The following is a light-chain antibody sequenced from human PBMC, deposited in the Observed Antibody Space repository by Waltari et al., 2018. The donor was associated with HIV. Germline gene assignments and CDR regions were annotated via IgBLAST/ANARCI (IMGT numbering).Light chain of an antibody. CDR1: KLGQKY. CDR2: EDS. CDR3: QAWDRSTVI. V-gene: IGLV3-1*01. J-gene: IGLJ2*01. Sequence: YELTQPPSVSVSPGQTANITCSGDKLGQKYAHWYKQKSGQSPVLLIYEDSKRRSGFPGRFAGSISGDTATLTVGGTQAEDEADYHCQAWDRSTVIFAGGTKLTVL.